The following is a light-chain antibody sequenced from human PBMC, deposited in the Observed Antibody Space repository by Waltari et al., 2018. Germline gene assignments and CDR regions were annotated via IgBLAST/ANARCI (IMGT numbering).Light chain of an antibody. Sequence: DAQRPQSPSSRSSSVGDRLTNNCRASKAIDNSLGWYQQKPGKAPKLLVFCASRLQSGVPSRFSGSGSGAHYTLTITSLQPEDFGTYYCQQYYNTPRTFGQGTKVEIK. CDR3: QQYYNTPRT. J-gene: IGKJ1*01. V-gene: IGKV1-NL1*01. CDR1: KAIDNS. CDR2: CAS.